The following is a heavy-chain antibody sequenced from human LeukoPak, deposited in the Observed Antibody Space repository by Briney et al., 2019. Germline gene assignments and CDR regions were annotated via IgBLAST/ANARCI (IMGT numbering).Heavy chain of an antibody. V-gene: IGHV4-34*01. D-gene: IGHD4-23*01. J-gene: IGHJ4*02. Sequence: SETLSLTCAVYGGSFSGYYWSWIRQPPGKGLEWIGEINHSGSTNYNPSLKSRVTISVDTSKNQFSLKLSSVTAADTAVYYCARAPTFYGGNSADYWGQGTLVTVSS. CDR3: ARAPTFYGGNSADY. CDR2: INHSGST. CDR1: GGSFSGYY.